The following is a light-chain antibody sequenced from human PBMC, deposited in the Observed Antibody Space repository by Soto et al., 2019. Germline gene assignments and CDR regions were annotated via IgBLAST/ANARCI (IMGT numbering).Light chain of an antibody. CDR1: QSVSSSY. V-gene: IGKV3-20*01. CDR3: QQYGSSPPRT. Sequence: EIVLTQSPGTPSLSPGERATPSCRASQSVSSSYLAWYQQKPGQAPRLLIYGASSRATGIPDRFSGSGSGTDFTLTISRLEPEDFAVYYCQQYGSSPPRTFGQGTKVDIK. J-gene: IGKJ1*01. CDR2: GAS.